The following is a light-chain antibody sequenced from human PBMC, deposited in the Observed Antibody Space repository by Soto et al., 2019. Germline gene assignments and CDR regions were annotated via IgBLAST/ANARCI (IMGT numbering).Light chain of an antibody. CDR1: QSVLYSSNNKNY. V-gene: IGKV4-1*01. CDR2: WAS. Sequence: DIVMTQSPDSLAVSLGERATINCKSSQSVLYSSNNKNYLAWYQQKPGQPPKLLIYWASTRESGVPDRFSGSGSGTEFTLTISSLQAEDVAVYYYQQYYSTPQTFGQGTKVEIK. J-gene: IGKJ1*01. CDR3: QQYYSTPQT.